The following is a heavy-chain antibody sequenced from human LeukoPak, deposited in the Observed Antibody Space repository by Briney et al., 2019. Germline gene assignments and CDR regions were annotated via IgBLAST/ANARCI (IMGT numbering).Heavy chain of an antibody. V-gene: IGHV3-23*01. CDR1: GFTFSSYA. D-gene: IGHD6-13*01. J-gene: IGHJ4*02. CDR3: ASEGAAAPYYFDY. Sequence: AGGSLRLSCAASGFTFSSYAMSWVRQAPGKGLEWVSAISGSGGSTYYADSVKGRFTISRDNSKNTLYLQMNSLRAEDTAVYYCASEGAAAPYYFDYWGQGTLVTVSS. CDR2: ISGSGGST.